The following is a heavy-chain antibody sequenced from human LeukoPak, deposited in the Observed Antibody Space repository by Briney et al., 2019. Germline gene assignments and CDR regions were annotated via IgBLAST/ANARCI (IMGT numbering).Heavy chain of an antibody. J-gene: IGHJ5*02. Sequence: VASVKVSCKASGYTFASYLITWVRQAPGQGLEWVGWVSPYNGATNYAQKFRGRVTLTTGTSTTTADMDLTNLRLDDTAIYYCARAADYYDNSGYYYPIDLWGQGTLVTVSS. D-gene: IGHD3-22*01. V-gene: IGHV1-18*01. CDR3: ARAADYYDNSGYYYPIDL. CDR1: GYTFASYL. CDR2: VSPYNGAT.